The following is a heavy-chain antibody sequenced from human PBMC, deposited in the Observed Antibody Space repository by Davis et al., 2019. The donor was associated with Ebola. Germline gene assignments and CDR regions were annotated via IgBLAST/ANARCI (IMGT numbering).Heavy chain of an antibody. CDR3: ARQGTTSWDS. V-gene: IGHV5-51*01. Sequence: PGGSLRLSCKGSGYGFTNYWIGWARQMPGKGLEWMGFIFPDDSDATYSPSFQGQVTFSVDKSIRTAYLHWNSLKASDTATYYCARQGTTSWDSWGQGTLVTVSS. CDR1: GYGFTNYW. J-gene: IGHJ4*02. CDR2: IFPDDSDA. D-gene: IGHD2-2*01.